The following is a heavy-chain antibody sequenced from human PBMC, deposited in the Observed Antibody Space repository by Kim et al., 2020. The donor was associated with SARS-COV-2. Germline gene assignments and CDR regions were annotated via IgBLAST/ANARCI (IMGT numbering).Heavy chain of an antibody. CDR2: FDSEDGET. D-gene: IGHD3-3*01. V-gene: IGHV1-24*01. CDR3: ATSITIFGGFDP. CDR1: GYTLTELS. J-gene: IGHJ5*02. Sequence: KVSCKVSGYTLTELSMHWVRQAPGTGLEWMGGFDSEDGETIYAQKFQGRVTMTEDTSTDPAYMELSSLRSEDTAVYYCATSITIFGGFDPWGQGTLVTVSS.